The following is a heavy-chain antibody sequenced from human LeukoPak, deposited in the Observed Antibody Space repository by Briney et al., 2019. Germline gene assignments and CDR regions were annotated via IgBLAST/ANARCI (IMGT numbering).Heavy chain of an antibody. J-gene: IGHJ4*02. D-gene: IGHD5-18*01. CDR1: GNIFTGYW. Sequence: GESLKISCKGSGNIFTGYWIGWVRQMPGKGLEWMGIIYPGDSDTRYSPSFQGQVTFSADKSISTAYLQWSSLKASDTAVYYCARETNVDTAMVNPSFDYWGQGTLVTVSS. CDR3: ARETNVDTAMVNPSFDY. V-gene: IGHV5-51*01. CDR2: IYPGDSDT.